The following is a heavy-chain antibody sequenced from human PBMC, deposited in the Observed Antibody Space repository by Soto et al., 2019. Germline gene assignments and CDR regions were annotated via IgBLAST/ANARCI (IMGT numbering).Heavy chain of an antibody. Sequence: SVKVSCKASGVTFSSYAISWVRQAPGQGLEWMGGIIPIFGTANYAQKFQGRVTITADKSTSTAYMELSSLRSEDTAVYYCASFGVVVTGYGMDVWGQGTTVTVSS. CDR1: GVTFSSYA. CDR2: IIPIFGTA. CDR3: ASFGVVVTGYGMDV. V-gene: IGHV1-69*06. J-gene: IGHJ6*02. D-gene: IGHD3-22*01.